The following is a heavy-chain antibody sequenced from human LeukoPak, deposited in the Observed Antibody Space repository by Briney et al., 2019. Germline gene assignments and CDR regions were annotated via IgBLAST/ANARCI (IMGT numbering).Heavy chain of an antibody. Sequence: SETLSLTCAVYGGSFSGYYWSWIRQPPGKGLEWIGEINHSGSTNYNPSLKSRVTISVDTSKNQFSLKLSSVTAADTAVYYCARGRGDLVTTVVTPTYYFDYWGQGTLVTVSS. J-gene: IGHJ4*02. V-gene: IGHV4-34*01. CDR2: INHSGST. CDR3: ARGRGDLVTTVVTPTYYFDY. CDR1: GGSFSGYY. D-gene: IGHD4-23*01.